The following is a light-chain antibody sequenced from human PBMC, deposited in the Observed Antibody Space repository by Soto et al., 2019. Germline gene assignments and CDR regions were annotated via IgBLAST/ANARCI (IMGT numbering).Light chain of an antibody. CDR3: QQYGSSQFT. Sequence: EIVLTQSPATLSLSPGERATLSCRASQCVRSSYLSWYQHRPGQAPRLLIYGASSMAAGIPDRFSGSGSGTDFTLTISRLEPEDFAFYYCQQYGSSQFTFGPGTKVDVK. CDR2: GAS. J-gene: IGKJ3*01. V-gene: IGKV3-20*01. CDR1: QCVRSSY.